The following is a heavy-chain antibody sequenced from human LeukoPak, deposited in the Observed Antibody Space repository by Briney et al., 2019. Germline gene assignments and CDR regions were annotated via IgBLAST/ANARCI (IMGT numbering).Heavy chain of an antibody. Sequence: GGSLRLSCAASGFTFSNYDMHWVRQAPGKGLEWVAFIQYDGSHKYYADSVKGRFTVSRDNSKNTLYLQMDSLRAEDTAVYYCARNPRGTSPPDYFDYWGQGTLVTVSS. CDR1: GFTFSNYD. J-gene: IGHJ4*02. V-gene: IGHV3-30*02. CDR3: ARNPRGTSPPDYFDY. D-gene: IGHD3-16*01. CDR2: IQYDGSHK.